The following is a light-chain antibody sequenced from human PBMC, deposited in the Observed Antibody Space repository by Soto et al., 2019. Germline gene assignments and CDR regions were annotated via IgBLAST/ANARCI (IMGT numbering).Light chain of an antibody. CDR3: HQYGASRQVT. CDR1: QSVSSSS. Sequence: VLTQSPGTLSLSPGERATLSCRASQSVSSSSFAWFQQKPGQAPRLLVYGASRRATGIPDRFSGTGSGTGFTLTISSLDPEDSAVYYCHQYGASRQVTFGQGTKLEIK. J-gene: IGKJ2*01. CDR2: GAS. V-gene: IGKV3-20*01.